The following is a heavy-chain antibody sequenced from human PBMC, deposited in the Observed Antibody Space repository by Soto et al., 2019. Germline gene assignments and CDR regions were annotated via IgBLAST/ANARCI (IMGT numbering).Heavy chain of an antibody. D-gene: IGHD3-9*01. Sequence: VPLSDTCSVAGGSSCSSGYYWGRNSQPPGKGLEWIGSVYYSGSTYYNPSLESRVTISVDKSKNQFSLKLNSVTAADSAVYFCARLEGLATISYDLDFWGPGALVTVSS. J-gene: IGHJ4*01. CDR3: ARLEGLATISYDLDF. V-gene: IGHV4-39*01. CDR2: VYYSGST. CDR1: GGSSCSSGYY.